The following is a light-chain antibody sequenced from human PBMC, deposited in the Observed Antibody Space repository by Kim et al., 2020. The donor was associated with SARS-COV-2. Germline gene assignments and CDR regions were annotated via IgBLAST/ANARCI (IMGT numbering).Light chain of an antibody. CDR2: WAS. J-gene: IGKJ4*01. Sequence: DIVMTQSPDSLAVSLGERATINCKSSQSALYSSDNKNYLAWYQQKPGQPPNVLIYWASTRESGVPDRFSGSGSGTDFTLTISSLQAEDVAVYYCQQYYSTPPTFGGGTKVDIK. CDR1: QSALYSSDNKNY. CDR3: QQYYSTPPT. V-gene: IGKV4-1*01.